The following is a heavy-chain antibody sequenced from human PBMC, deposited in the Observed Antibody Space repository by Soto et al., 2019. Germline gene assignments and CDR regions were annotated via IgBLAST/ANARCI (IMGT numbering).Heavy chain of an antibody. Sequence: EVQLVVSGGGLVQPGGSLRLSCAASGLTFSRYWMHWVREATGKGLVWVSRIDDNGGTTNYADSVKGRFSMSRDNAKNTLLLQMNSLRAEHTALYYCVREEHTSSWAPLDHWGQGTLGTVSS. CDR3: VREEHTSSWAPLDH. CDR2: IDDNGGTT. CDR1: GLTFSRYW. J-gene: IGHJ4*02. D-gene: IGHD2-2*01. V-gene: IGHV3-74*01.